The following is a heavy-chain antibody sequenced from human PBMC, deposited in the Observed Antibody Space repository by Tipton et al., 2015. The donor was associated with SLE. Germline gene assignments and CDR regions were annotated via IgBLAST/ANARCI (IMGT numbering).Heavy chain of an antibody. Sequence: TLSLTCTVSGGSISSSSYYWGWIRQPPGKGLEWIGSIYYSGSTYYNPSLKSRVTISADTSKNQFSLRLNSVTAADTAVYYCARDPNFGDPGTFDYWGQGTLVTVSS. CDR3: ARDPNFGDPGTFDY. CDR1: GGSISSSSYY. V-gene: IGHV4-39*07. J-gene: IGHJ4*02. CDR2: IYYSGST. D-gene: IGHD4-17*01.